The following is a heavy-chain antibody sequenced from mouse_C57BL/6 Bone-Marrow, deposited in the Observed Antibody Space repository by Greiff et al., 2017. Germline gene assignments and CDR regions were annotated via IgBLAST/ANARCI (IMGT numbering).Heavy chain of an antibody. Sequence: EVKLMESGGGLVQPGGSLSLSCAASGFTFTAYYMSWVRQPPGKALEWLGFIRNKPNGYTTEYSASVKGRFTISRDNSQSILYLQMNALRAEDSATYYCARSGEGDAMDYWGQGTSVTVSS. CDR2: IRNKPNGYTT. CDR3: ARSGEGDAMDY. V-gene: IGHV7-3*01. J-gene: IGHJ4*01. CDR1: GFTFTAYY.